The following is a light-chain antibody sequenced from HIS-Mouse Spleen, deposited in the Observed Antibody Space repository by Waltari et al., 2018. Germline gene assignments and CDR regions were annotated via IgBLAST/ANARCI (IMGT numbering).Light chain of an antibody. Sequence: DIQLTQSPSFLSASVGDSVTITFRASQGISSYLAWYQQKPGKAPKLLIYAASTLQSGVPSRFSGSGSGTEFTLTISSLQPEDFATYDCQQLNSYPPTFGQGTKVEIK. CDR2: AAS. J-gene: IGKJ1*01. CDR3: QQLNSYPPT. CDR1: QGISSY. V-gene: IGKV1-9*01.